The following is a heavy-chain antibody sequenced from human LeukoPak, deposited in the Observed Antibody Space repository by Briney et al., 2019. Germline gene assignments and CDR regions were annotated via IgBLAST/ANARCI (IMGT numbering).Heavy chain of an antibody. CDR1: GFTFSTYA. J-gene: IGHJ4*02. CDR2: ISYDGRQN. D-gene: IGHD2-8*01. CDR3: ARVYLERLTAGYFDH. Sequence: PGRSLRLSCAASGFTFSTYAMNWVRQAPGKGLEWVAVISYDGRQNYHADSVKGRFTISRDNSKNTLYLQMNSLRDEDSAAYYCARVYLERLTAGYFDHWGQGTWVTVSP. V-gene: IGHV3-30*04.